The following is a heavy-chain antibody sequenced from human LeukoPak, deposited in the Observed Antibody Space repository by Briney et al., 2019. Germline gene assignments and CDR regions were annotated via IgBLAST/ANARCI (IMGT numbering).Heavy chain of an antibody. CDR1: GYSISSGYY. CDR2: IYYSGNT. D-gene: IGHD3-10*01. CDR3: AKSNGYGLVDI. Sequence: SETLSLTCTVSGYSISSGYYWAWIRQPPGKGLEWIGSIYYSGNTYYNPSLKSRVTISLDTSRNQFSLKLNSVTAADTAVYYCAKSNGYGLVDIWGQGTMVTVSS. J-gene: IGHJ3*02. V-gene: IGHV4-38-2*02.